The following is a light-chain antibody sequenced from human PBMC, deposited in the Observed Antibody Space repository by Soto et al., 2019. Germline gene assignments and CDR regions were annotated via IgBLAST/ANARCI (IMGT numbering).Light chain of an antibody. J-gene: IGKJ2*01. CDR3: QQSYSTPT. Sequence: DIQMTQSPSSLSASVGDRVTITCRASQSISSYLNWYQQKPGKAPKLLIYAASSLQSGVPSRFNGSGSGTDFTLTISSLQPEYFATYYCQQSYSTPTFGQGTKLEIK. CDR2: AAS. CDR1: QSISSY. V-gene: IGKV1-39*01.